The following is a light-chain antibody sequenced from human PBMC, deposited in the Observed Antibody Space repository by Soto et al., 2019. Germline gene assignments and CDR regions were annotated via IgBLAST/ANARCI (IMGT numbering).Light chain of an antibody. CDR3: LQDYSYPWT. CDR1: QGIRTD. CDR2: AAS. V-gene: IGKV1-6*01. J-gene: IGKJ1*01. Sequence: AIQLTQSPSSLSASVGDRVTITCRASQGIRTDLGWYQQKPGKAPKLLIYAASSLQSGVPSRFSGSASGTDFTLTISSLQPEDFATYYCLQDYSYPWTFGQGTKVEIK.